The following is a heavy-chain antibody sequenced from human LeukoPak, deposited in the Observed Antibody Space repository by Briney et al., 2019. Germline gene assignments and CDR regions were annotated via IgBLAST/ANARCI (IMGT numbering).Heavy chain of an antibody. D-gene: IGHD3-22*01. CDR3: AREKYDSSGYYTDNYYFDY. V-gene: IGHV3-20*04. CDR2: INWNGGSI. Sequence: GGSLRLSCAASGFTFDDYGMTWVRQAPGKGLEWVSDINWNGGSIGYADSVKGRFTVSRDNAKNSLYLQMNSLRAEDTVFYYCAREKYDSSGYYTDNYYFDYWGQGTLVTVSS. J-gene: IGHJ4*02. CDR1: GFTFDDYG.